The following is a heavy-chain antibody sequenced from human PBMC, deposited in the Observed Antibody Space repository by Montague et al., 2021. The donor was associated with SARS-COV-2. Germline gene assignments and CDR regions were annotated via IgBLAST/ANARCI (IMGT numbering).Heavy chain of an antibody. CDR1: GGSISSSSYY. J-gene: IGHJ4*01. D-gene: IGHD3-9*01. Sequence: SETLSLTCTVSGGSISSSSYYWGWIRQPPGKGLEWIGSIYYSGSTYYNPSLKSRVTISVDTSKNQFSLKLSSVTAADTAVYYCARHGSSGYFDWLGDWGQEPWSPSPQ. CDR2: IYYSGST. CDR3: ARHGSSGYFDWLGD. V-gene: IGHV4-39*01.